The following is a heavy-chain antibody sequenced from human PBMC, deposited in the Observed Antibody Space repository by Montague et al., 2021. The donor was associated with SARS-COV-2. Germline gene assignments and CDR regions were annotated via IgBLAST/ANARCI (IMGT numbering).Heavy chain of an antibody. J-gene: IGHJ4*02. CDR1: GDSISTDNW. Sequence: SETLSLTCVVFGDSISTDNWWTWVRLPPGKGLEWIGYISDSGSTNYNPSLTSRVTMSVDTSKNQFSLKVNSVTAADTAVYYCARHYSATLPAVYWGQGTLVTVSS. CDR3: ARHYSATLPAVY. D-gene: IGHD2-15*01. V-gene: IGHV4-4*02. CDR2: ISDSGST.